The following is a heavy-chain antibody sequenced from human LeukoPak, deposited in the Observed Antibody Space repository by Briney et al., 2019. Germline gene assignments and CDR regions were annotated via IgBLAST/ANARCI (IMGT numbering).Heavy chain of an antibody. J-gene: IGHJ4*02. Sequence: PGRSLRLSCAASGFTFSTYGMHWVRQAPGKGLEWVAVISYDGSDKYYADSVKGRFTISRDNSKNTLYLQMNSLRAEDTAVYYCVGTVPVAATQGWDHWGQGTLVTVSS. V-gene: IGHV3-30*03. D-gene: IGHD2-2*01. CDR3: VGTVPVAATQGWDH. CDR2: ISYDGSDK. CDR1: GFTFSTYG.